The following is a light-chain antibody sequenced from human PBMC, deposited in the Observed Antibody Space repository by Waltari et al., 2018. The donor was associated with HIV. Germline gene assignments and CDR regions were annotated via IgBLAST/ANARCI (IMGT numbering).Light chain of an antibody. Sequence: DIQMTQSPSTLSASVGDRVSFTCRASQNISNWLAWYQQKLGQAPKLLLYKASTLESGVPSRFSGSGSGTEFTLTISSLQPDDFATYFCQQFSSFSGTFGQGTKVEIK. V-gene: IGKV1-5*03. CDR3: QQFSSFSGT. CDR2: KAS. CDR1: QNISNW. J-gene: IGKJ1*01.